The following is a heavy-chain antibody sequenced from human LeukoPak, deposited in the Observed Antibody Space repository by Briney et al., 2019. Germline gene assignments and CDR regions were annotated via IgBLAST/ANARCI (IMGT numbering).Heavy chain of an antibody. CDR3: ARDPTMTTVTTDIRYFDY. V-gene: IGHV4-39*07. CDR2: IYYSGST. D-gene: IGHD4-17*01. J-gene: IGHJ4*02. CDR1: GGSISSSSYY. Sequence: PSETLSLTCTVSGGSISSSSYYWGWIRQPPGKGLEWIGSIYYSGSTYYNPSLKSRVTISVDTSKNQFSLKLSSVTAADTAVYYCARDPTMTTVTTDIRYFDYWGQGTLVTVSS.